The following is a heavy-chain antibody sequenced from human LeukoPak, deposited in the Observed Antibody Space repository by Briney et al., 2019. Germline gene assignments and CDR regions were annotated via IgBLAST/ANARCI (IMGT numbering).Heavy chain of an antibody. Sequence: ASVKLSCKASGYTFTGYCMHWVRQAPGQGLEWMGWINPNSGGTNYAQKFQGRVTMTRDTSISTAYMELSRLRSDGPAVYYCARSAVPELFDYWGQGTLVTVSS. J-gene: IGHJ4*02. D-gene: IGHD1-14*01. V-gene: IGHV1-2*02. CDR2: INPNSGGT. CDR3: ARSAVPELFDY. CDR1: GYTFTGYC.